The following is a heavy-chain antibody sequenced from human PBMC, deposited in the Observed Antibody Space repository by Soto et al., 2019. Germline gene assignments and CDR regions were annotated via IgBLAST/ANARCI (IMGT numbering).Heavy chain of an antibody. CDR2: IYFSGST. CDR3: ASGDAWGMIFAS. V-gene: IGHV4-31*03. J-gene: IGHJ4*02. CDR1: GASVNSGGYY. Sequence: QVQLQESGPGLVQPSQTLSLTCTVSGASVNSGGYYWSWIRQLPGKGLEWIGYIYFSGSTYYNPSRESRVTISLDTSQNQFSLKLSSVIVADTAVYYCASGDAWGMIFASWGQGTLVTVS. D-gene: IGHD3-16*01.